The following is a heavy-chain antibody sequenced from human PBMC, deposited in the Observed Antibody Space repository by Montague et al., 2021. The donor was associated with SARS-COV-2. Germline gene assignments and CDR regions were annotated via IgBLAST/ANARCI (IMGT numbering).Heavy chain of an antibody. CDR2: IYTSGST. CDR1: GGSISSYY. D-gene: IGHD3-10*01. Sequence: SETLSLTCTVSGGSISSYYWSWIRQPAGKGLEWIGRIYTSGSTNYNPSXXSRVTMSVDTSKNQFSLKLSSVTAADTAVYYCAREAWFGDKTSDSEYYGLDAWGQGTTVTVSS. J-gene: IGHJ6*02. CDR3: AREAWFGDKTSDSEYYGLDA. V-gene: IGHV4-4*07.